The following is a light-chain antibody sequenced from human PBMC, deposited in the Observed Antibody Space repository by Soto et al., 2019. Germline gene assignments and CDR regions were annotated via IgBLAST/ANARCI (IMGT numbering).Light chain of an antibody. CDR3: QQYAGSPRT. Sequence: DIVLTQSPGTLSLSPGKRATLFCRASQTITTSQLAWYQQKPGQAPRVLIFGASNRATGIPDRFSGSGSGTDFTLTISRLEPEDFAIYYCQQYAGSPRTFGQGTTVEVK. CDR1: QTITTSQ. CDR2: GAS. V-gene: IGKV3-20*01. J-gene: IGKJ1*01.